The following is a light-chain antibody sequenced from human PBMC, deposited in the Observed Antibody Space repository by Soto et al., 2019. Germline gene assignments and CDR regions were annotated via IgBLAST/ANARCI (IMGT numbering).Light chain of an antibody. CDR1: QGISNN. V-gene: IGKV1-27*01. J-gene: IGKJ2*01. CDR2: GAS. Sequence: DIQMTQSPSSLSASVGDRVTITCRASQGISNNLAWYQQKPGQVPKLLIYGASTLQSGVPSRFSGSGSGTDFTLTISSLQPEDVASYYCQKYNSAPHTFGQGTKLEIK. CDR3: QKYNSAPHT.